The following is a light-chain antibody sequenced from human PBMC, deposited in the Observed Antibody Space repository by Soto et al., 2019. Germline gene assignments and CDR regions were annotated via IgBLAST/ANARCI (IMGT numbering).Light chain of an antibody. CDR3: AAWDDSLWV. V-gene: IGLV1-47*02. Sequence: QSVLTQPPSASGTPGQRVTISCSGSSSNIGSNYVYWYQQLPGTAPKLLIYSNNQRPSGVPDRFSGSKSGTSASLAISGLRSEDEADYYCAAWDDSLWVFGGGTKLPVL. CDR1: SSNIGSNY. CDR2: SNN. J-gene: IGLJ3*02.